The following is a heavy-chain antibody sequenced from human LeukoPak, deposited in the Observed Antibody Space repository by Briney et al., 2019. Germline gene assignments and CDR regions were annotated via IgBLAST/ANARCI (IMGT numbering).Heavy chain of an antibody. D-gene: IGHD4-17*01. CDR1: GFTFSSYA. V-gene: IGHV3-48*01. J-gene: IGHJ4*02. CDR3: ARTSAYGDFWRLFDY. CDR2: ISSSSSTI. Sequence: GGSLRLSCAASGFTFSSYAMTWVRQAPGKGLEWVSYISSSSSTIYYADSVKGRFTISRDNAKNSLYLQMNSLRAEDTAVYYCARTSAYGDFWRLFDYWGQGTLVTVSS.